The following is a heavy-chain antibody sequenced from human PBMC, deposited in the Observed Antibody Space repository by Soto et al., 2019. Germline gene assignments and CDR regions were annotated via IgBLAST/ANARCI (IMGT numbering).Heavy chain of an antibody. CDR3: ARTLTYYYDSSGYYGDY. CDR2: ISAYNGNT. Sequence: QVQLVQSGAEVKKPGASVKVSCKASGYTFTSYGISWVRQAPGHWLEWMGWISAYNGNTNYAQKLQGRVTMTTDTSTSTAYMELRSLRSDDTAVYYCARTLTYYYDSSGYYGDYWGQGTLVTVSS. J-gene: IGHJ4*02. D-gene: IGHD3-22*01. CDR1: GYTFTSYG. V-gene: IGHV1-18*01.